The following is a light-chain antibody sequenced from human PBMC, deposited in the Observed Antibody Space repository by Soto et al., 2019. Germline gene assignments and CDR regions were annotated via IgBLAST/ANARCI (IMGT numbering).Light chain of an antibody. CDR2: GAS. V-gene: IGKV1D-16*01. Sequence: DLQMTQSPSSLSASVGDRVTITCRASQDINSYLAWYQQKPGNAPKSLIYGASSLQTGVPSRFSGSESGTDFTLTISNLQPEDSATYYCQQYNIYPLTFGGGTKVEIK. CDR3: QQYNIYPLT. J-gene: IGKJ4*01. CDR1: QDINSY.